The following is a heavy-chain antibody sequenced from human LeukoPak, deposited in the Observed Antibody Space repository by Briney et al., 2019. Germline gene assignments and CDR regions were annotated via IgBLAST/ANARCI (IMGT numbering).Heavy chain of an antibody. CDR1: GFTFSSYW. V-gene: IGHV3-74*01. CDR3: AKDRGCSGGSCYNFY. D-gene: IGHD2-15*01. Sequence: GGSLRLSCAASGFTFSSYWMHWVRQAPGKGLVWVSRIKGDGNTNYADSVKGRFTISRDNAKNTVSLQMNSLRAEDTAGYYCAKDRGCSGGSCYNFYWGQGTLVTVSS. J-gene: IGHJ4*02. CDR2: IKGDGNT.